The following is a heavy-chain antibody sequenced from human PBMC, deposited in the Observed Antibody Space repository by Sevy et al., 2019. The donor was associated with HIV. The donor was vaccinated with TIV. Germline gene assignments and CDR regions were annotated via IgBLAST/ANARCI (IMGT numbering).Heavy chain of an antibody. Sequence: GGSLRLSCAASQFTFCDYTMNWVRQTPGKGLEWISYISSGSSCIRYADSVKGRFTISRDNAENSLYLQMNRLRAEDTGVYFCARDRDYYGSGTYDYWGQGTLVTVSS. CDR1: QFTFCDYT. J-gene: IGHJ4*02. CDR2: ISSGSSCI. CDR3: ARDRDYYGSGTYDY. D-gene: IGHD3-10*01. V-gene: IGHV3-21*06.